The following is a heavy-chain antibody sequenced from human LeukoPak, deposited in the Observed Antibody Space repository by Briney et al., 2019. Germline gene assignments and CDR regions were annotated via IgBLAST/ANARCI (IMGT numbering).Heavy chain of an antibody. J-gene: IGHJ4*02. D-gene: IGHD2-2*01. CDR1: GYTFTSYG. CDR2: ISAYNGNT. CDR3: ARDIASGSTSH. Sequence: ASVKVSCKASGYTFTSYGISWVRQAPGQGLEWMGWISAYNGNTNYAQKLQGRVTMTTDTSTSTAYMELSSLRSEDTAVYYCARDIASGSTSHWGQGTLVTVSS. V-gene: IGHV1-18*01.